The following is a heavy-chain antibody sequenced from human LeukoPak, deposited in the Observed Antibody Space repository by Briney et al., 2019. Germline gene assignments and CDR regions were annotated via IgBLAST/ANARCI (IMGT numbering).Heavy chain of an antibody. D-gene: IGHD3/OR15-3a*01. CDR2: IRSKADGGTA. J-gene: IGHJ4*02. CDR3: STWTDLYDY. V-gene: IGHV3-15*01. CDR1: GFTFDDYG. Sequence: PGGSLRLSCAASGFTFDDYGMSWVRQAPGKGLEWVGRIRSKADGGTADYAAPVKGRFIISRDDSRNTVYLQMNSLRTEDTAVYYCSTWTDLYDYWGQGTLVTVSS.